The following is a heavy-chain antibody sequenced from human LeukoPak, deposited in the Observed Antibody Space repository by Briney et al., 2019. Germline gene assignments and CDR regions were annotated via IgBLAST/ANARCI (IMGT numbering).Heavy chain of an antibody. CDR2: INHSGST. CDR1: GGSISSGGYY. CDR3: ARFPYYYDSSGYYEGAIY. Sequence: PSETLSLTCTVSGGSISSGGYYWSWIRQPPGKGLEWIGEINHSGSTNYNPSLKSRVTISVDTSKNQFSLKLSSVTAADTAVYYCARFPYYYDSSGYYEGAIYWGQGTLVTVSS. J-gene: IGHJ4*02. D-gene: IGHD3-22*01. V-gene: IGHV4-39*07.